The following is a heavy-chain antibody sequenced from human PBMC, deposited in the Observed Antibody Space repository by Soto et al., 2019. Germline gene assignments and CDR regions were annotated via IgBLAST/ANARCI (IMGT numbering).Heavy chain of an antibody. D-gene: IGHD2-8*01. Sequence: QVQLQESGPGLVKPSQTLSLTCTVSGGSISSGGYYWSWIRQHPGKGLEWIGYIYYSGSTYYNPSLKSRVTISVDTSKNQFSLKLSSVTAADTAVYYCARERGVSPRGAGGAFDIWGQGTMVTVSS. V-gene: IGHV4-31*03. CDR3: ARERGVSPRGAGGAFDI. CDR2: IYYSGST. CDR1: GGSISSGGYY. J-gene: IGHJ3*02.